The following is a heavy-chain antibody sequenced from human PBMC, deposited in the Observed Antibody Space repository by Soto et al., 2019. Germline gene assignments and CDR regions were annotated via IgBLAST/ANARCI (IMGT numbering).Heavy chain of an antibody. J-gene: IGHJ5*02. Sequence: LRLSCAASGFTFSSYDMSWVRQAPGKGLEWVSAISGSGGSTYYADSVKGRFTISRDNSKNTLYLQMNSLRAEDTAVYYCAKDKLGTTWFDPWGQGTLVTVSS. V-gene: IGHV3-23*01. D-gene: IGHD1-7*01. CDR2: ISGSGGST. CDR1: GFTFSSYD. CDR3: AKDKLGTTWFDP.